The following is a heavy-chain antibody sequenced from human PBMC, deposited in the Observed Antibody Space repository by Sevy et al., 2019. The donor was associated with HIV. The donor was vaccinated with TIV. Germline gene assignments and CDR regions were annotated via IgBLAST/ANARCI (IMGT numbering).Heavy chain of an antibody. V-gene: IGHV3-49*04. J-gene: IGHJ4*02. CDR2: LKSKADGGTV. D-gene: IGHD1-1*01. CDR3: TRWKGLQSIFDY. Sequence: GGSLRLSCTTSGFAFGDYAMNWVRQAPGKGLEWVAFLKSKADGGTVDHAASVKGRFTISRDDSKSIAYLQMNDLTTEDTGIYYCTRWKGLQSIFDYWGQGALVTVSS. CDR1: GFAFGDYA.